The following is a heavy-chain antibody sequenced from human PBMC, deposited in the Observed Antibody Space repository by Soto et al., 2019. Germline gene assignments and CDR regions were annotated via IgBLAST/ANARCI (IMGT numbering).Heavy chain of an antibody. CDR3: ARGGYFDWLAFDAFDI. Sequence: QVQLQESGPGLVKPSQTLSLTCTVSGGSISSGGYYWSWIRQHPGKGLEWIGYIYYSGSTYYNPSLKSRVTISVDTSKNQFSLKLSSVTAADTAVYYCARGGYFDWLAFDAFDIWGQGKMVTVSS. J-gene: IGHJ3*02. CDR1: GGSISSGGYY. CDR2: IYYSGST. V-gene: IGHV4-31*03. D-gene: IGHD3-9*01.